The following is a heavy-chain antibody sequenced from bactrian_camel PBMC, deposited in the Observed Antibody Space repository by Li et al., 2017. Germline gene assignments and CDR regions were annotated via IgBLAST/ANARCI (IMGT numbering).Heavy chain of an antibody. D-gene: IGHD3*01. CDR1: GYTFNTYS. CDR2: IMILGATT. Sequence: HVQLVESGGGSALAGGSVRLSCAASGYTFNTYSWFRQAPGQEREGVAAIMILGATTYYADSVKGRFTISQDNAKNMVYLQVNSLKAEDTAMYYCAAGWFFGVGTLLRRHYNYWGQGTQV. V-gene: IGHV3S1*01. J-gene: IGHJ4*01. CDR3: AAGWFFGVGTLLRRHYNY.